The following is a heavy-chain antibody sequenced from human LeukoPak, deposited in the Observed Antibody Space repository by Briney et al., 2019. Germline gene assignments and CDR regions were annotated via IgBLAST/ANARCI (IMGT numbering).Heavy chain of an antibody. D-gene: IGHD3-22*01. CDR1: GFTFSSYE. CDR3: ARDSPYYYDSSGHPN. J-gene: IGHJ4*02. V-gene: IGHV3-48*03. CDR2: ISSSGSTI. Sequence: GGSLRLSCAASGFTFSSYEMIWVRQAPGKGLEWVSYISSSGSTIYYADSVKGRFTISRDNAKNSLYLQMNSLRAEDTAVYYCARDSPYYYDSSGHPNWGQGTLVTVSS.